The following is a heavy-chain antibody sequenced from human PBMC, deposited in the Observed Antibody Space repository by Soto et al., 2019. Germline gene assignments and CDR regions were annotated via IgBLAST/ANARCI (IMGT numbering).Heavy chain of an antibody. D-gene: IGHD6-19*01. V-gene: IGHV4-59*08. Sequence: QVQLQESGPGLVKPSEALSLTCTVSGASISSYYWSWIRQPLGEALNGVGYIYYSGSTNYNPSLKGRVTISVDTSKNQFSLQLSSVTAADTAVYYCARHRIAVATRVKSNWYDPWGQGPLVPVSS. CDR2: IYYSGST. CDR3: ARHRIAVATRVKSNWYDP. CDR1: GASISSYY. J-gene: IGHJ5*02.